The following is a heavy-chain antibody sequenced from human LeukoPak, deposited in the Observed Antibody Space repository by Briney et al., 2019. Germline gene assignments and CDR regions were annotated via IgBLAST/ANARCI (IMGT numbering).Heavy chain of an antibody. CDR2: ISSSGSTI. CDR1: GFTFSDYY. D-gene: IGHD3-22*01. CDR3: AKDRDSSGRYFDY. V-gene: IGHV3-11*01. J-gene: IGHJ4*02. Sequence: PGGSLRLSCAASGFTFSDYYMSWIRQAPGKGLEWVSYISSSGSTIYYADSVKGRFTISRDNAKNSLYLQMNSLRAEDTAVYYCAKDRDSSGRYFDYWGQGTLVTVSS.